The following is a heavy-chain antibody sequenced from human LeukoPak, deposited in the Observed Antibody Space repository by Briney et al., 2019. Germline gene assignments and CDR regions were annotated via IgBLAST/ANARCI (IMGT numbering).Heavy chain of an antibody. J-gene: IGHJ5*02. Sequence: SETLSLTCTVAGGSISSYYWSWIRQPPGEGLEWNGEINHSGSTNYNPSLKSRVPISVDTSKNQFSLKLSSVTAAGTAVYYCARASSLGRYNWFDPWGQGTLVTVSS. CDR3: ARASSLGRYNWFDP. CDR2: INHSGST. V-gene: IGHV4-34*01. CDR1: GGSISSYY.